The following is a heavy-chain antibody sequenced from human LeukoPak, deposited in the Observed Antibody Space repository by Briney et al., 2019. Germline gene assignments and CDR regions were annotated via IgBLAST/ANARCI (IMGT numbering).Heavy chain of an antibody. CDR1: GFTVSSNY. D-gene: IGHD3-10*01. CDR2: IYSGGST. Sequence: PGGSLRLSCAASGFTVSSNYMSWVRQAPGKGLEWVSVIYSGGSTYYADSVKGRFTISRDNSKNTLYLQMNSLRAEDTAVYYCARALVYYGSGSGVFDYWGQGTLVTVSS. CDR3: ARALVYYGSGSGVFDY. V-gene: IGHV3-66*01. J-gene: IGHJ4*02.